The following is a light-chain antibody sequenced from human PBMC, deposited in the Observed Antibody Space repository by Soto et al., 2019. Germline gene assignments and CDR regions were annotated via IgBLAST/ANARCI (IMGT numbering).Light chain of an antibody. CDR3: GAWDGTLSWV. CDR1: SSNIGSNF. J-gene: IGLJ1*01. V-gene: IGLV1-51*01. CDR2: DNN. Sequence: QSVLTQPPSVSAAPGQTVTISCSGSSSNIGSNFVSWYQQLPGTAPKLLIYDNNKRPSGIPDRFSGSKSGASATLGITGLQTGDEADYYCGAWDGTLSWVFGPGTKVTVL.